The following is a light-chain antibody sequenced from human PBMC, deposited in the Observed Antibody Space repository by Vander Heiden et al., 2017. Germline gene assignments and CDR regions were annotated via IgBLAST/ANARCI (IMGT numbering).Light chain of an antibody. CDR1: QGISSY. CDR2: AAS. V-gene: IGKV1-9*01. CDR3: QQLKSHPRT. Sequence: DIRLTQPPSFLSASVGDRVTITCRASQGISSYLAWYQQKPGKAPKLLIYAASTLQSGVPSRFSGSGSGTEFTLTISSLQAEDFATYYCQQLKSHPRTFGQGTKVEIK. J-gene: IGKJ1*01.